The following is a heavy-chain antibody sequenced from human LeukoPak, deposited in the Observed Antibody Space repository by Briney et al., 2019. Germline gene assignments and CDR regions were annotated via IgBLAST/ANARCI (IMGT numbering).Heavy chain of an antibody. V-gene: IGHV4-38-2*01. Sequence: TSETLSLTCAVSGYSISSGYYWGWIQQPPGKGLEWIGSIYHSGSTYYNPSLKSRVTISVDTSKNQFSLKLSSVTAADTAVYYCARLYSNYVYYMDVWGKGTTVTVSS. CDR1: GYSISSGYY. CDR2: IYHSGST. J-gene: IGHJ6*03. D-gene: IGHD4-11*01. CDR3: ARLYSNYVYYMDV.